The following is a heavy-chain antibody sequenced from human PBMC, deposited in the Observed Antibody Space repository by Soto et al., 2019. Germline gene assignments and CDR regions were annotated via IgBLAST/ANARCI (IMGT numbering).Heavy chain of an antibody. CDR1: GGSLKNGNW. D-gene: IGHD3-10*01. CDR2: IYHSGIT. J-gene: IGHJ5*02. V-gene: IGHV4-4*02. Sequence: PSETPSLPRPVSGGSLKNGNWWSWVRQPPGKGLEWIGEIYHSGITNYNPSLKSRVIISVDKPKNQFSLKLSSMIAADTAVYYCARVPGPWGQGTLVPVSS. CDR3: ARVPGP.